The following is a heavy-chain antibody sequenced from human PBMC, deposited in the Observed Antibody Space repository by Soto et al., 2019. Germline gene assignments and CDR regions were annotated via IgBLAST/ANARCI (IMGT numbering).Heavy chain of an antibody. D-gene: IGHD1-1*01. CDR2: INYDGSKT. V-gene: IGHV3-33*01. CDR1: GFDFLYFG. Sequence: QVQLVESGGGVVQPGKSLTLSCSASGFDFLYFGMHWVRQAPGKGPEWVAVINYDGSKTDYTDSVKGRFTLSRDNGKNTLQLEMKNLRDEDTAIYYCAQGNDNDLRGSFDFWGQGTLVSVSS. J-gene: IGHJ4*02. CDR3: AQGNDNDLRGSFDF.